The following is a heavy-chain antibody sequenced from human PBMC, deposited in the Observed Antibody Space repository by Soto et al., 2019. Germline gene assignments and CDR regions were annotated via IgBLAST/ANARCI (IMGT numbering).Heavy chain of an antibody. CDR1: GGSISTYC. Sequence: SETLSLTCPVSGGSISTYCWSWIRQPAGKRLEWIGHVSTSGTTNYHPSVKSRVTMSLDTSKKQFSLNLYSVTAADTAVYYCARGRSGYSYGTEAYYFDYWGQGTPVTVSS. CDR2: VSTSGTT. J-gene: IGHJ4*02. CDR3: ARGRSGYSYGTEAYYFDY. D-gene: IGHD5-18*01. V-gene: IGHV4-4*07.